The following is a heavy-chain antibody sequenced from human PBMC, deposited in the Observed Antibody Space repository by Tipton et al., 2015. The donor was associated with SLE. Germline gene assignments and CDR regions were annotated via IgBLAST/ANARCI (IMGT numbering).Heavy chain of an antibody. CDR3: ARGGMGIAVAGEFDS. CDR2: IYHSGST. V-gene: IGHV4-34*01. D-gene: IGHD6-19*01. J-gene: IGHJ4*02. CDR1: GGSFSNYY. Sequence: TMSLTCAVYGGSFSNYYWTWIRQPPGKGLEWIGYIYHSGSTYYNPSLKSRVTISVDRSKNQFSLKLSSVTAADTAVYYCARGGMGIAVAGEFDSWGQGILVTVSS.